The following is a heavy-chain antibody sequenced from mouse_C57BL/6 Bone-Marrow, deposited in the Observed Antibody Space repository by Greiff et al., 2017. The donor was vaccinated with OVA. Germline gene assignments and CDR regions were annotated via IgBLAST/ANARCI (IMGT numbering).Heavy chain of an antibody. V-gene: IGHV1-69*01. CDR2: IDPSASYT. D-gene: IGHD2-5*01. CDR1: GYTFTSYW. CDR3: ARAYYSNPDY. J-gene: IGHJ2*01. Sequence: QVQLQQPGAELVMPGASVKLSCKASGYTFTSYWMHWVKQRPGQGLEWIGEIDPSASYTNYNQKFKGKSTLTVDKSSSTAYMQLSSLTSEDSAVYYCARAYYSNPDYWGQGTTLTVSS.